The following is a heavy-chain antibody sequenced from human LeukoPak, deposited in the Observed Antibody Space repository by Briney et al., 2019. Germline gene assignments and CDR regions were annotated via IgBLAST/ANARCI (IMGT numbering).Heavy chain of an antibody. Sequence: ASVKVSCKASGYTFTGYYMHWVRQAPGQGLEWMGWFNPNSGGTYYAQKFQGRVTMTRDTSISTAYMELSRLRSDDTAVYYCARLVGGNYYYYYYMDVWGKGTTVTVSS. D-gene: IGHD2-15*01. CDR1: GYTFTGYY. J-gene: IGHJ6*03. CDR2: FNPNSGGT. CDR3: ARLVGGNYYYYYYMDV. V-gene: IGHV1-2*02.